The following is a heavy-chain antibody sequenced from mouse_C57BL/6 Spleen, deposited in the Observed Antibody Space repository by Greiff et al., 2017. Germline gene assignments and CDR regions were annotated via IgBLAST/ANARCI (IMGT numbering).Heavy chain of an antibody. CDR1: GYSITSGYY. CDR2: ISYDGSN. CDR3: AIYSNYAMDY. D-gene: IGHD2-5*01. Sequence: EVKLEESGPGLVKPSQSLSLTCSVTGYSITSGYYWNWIRQFPGNKLEWMGYISYDGSNNYNPSLKNRISITRDTSKNQFFLKLNSVTTEDTATYYCAIYSNYAMDYWGQGTSVTVSS. J-gene: IGHJ4*01. V-gene: IGHV3-6*01.